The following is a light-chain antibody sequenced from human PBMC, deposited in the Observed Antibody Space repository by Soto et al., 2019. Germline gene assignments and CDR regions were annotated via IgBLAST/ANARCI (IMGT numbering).Light chain of an antibody. Sequence: DIVMTQSPDSLAVSLGERATINCKSSQSVLYSSNNKNYLGWYQQKPGKPPKLLIYWASTRESWVPDRFSGSGSGTDFTLTISSLQAEDVAVYYCQQYYSTPRTFGQGTKVEIK. V-gene: IGKV4-1*01. J-gene: IGKJ1*01. CDR2: WAS. CDR3: QQYYSTPRT. CDR1: QSVLYSSNNKNY.